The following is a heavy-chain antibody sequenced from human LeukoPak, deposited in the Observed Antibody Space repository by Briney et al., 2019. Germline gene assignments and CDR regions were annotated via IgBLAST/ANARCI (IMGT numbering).Heavy chain of an antibody. J-gene: IGHJ5*02. D-gene: IGHD3-10*01. CDR3: AREYGSGSYTFDP. CDR1: GYTFTGYY. V-gene: IGHV1-2*02. CDR2: INPNSGGT. Sequence: ASVKVSCKASGYTFTGYYMHWVRQAPGQGLEWMGWINPNSGGTNYAQKFQGRVTMTRDTSISTAYMELSRLRSDDTAVYYCAREYGSGSYTFDPWGQGTLVTVSS.